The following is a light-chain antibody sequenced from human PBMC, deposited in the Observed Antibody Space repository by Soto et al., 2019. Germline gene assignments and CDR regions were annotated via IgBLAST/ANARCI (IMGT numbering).Light chain of an antibody. Sequence: EIEMTQSPASLSVSPGERATLSCRASQSVGSKIAWYQQKPGQAPRLLIYGASSRATGIPDRFSGSGSGTDFTLTISRLEPEDFAVYYCQQYGSSPWTFGQGTKVDIK. CDR1: QSVGSK. CDR3: QQYGSSPWT. J-gene: IGKJ1*01. CDR2: GAS. V-gene: IGKV3-20*01.